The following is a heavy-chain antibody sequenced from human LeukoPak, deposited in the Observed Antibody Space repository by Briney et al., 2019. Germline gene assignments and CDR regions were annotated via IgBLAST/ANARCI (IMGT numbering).Heavy chain of an antibody. V-gene: IGHV3-23*01. J-gene: IGHJ4*02. CDR1: RFTFSSYG. D-gene: IGHD3-22*01. CDR2: ISGSGGST. Sequence: GGSLRLSCAASRFTFSSYGMSWVRQAPGKGLGWVSSISGSGGSTYYADSVKGRFTISRDNSKNTLYLQMNSLRDEDTAVYYCAKSSCYDASSYYREYYFDYWGQGTLVTVSS. CDR3: AKSSCYDASSYYREYYFDY.